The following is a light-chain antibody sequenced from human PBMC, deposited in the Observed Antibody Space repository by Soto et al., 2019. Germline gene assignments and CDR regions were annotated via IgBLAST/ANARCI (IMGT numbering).Light chain of an antibody. CDR1: QSVSSN. J-gene: IGKJ1*01. CDR2: GAS. Sequence: EIVMTQSPATLSVSPGERATLSCRASQSVSSNLACYQQKPGQAPRLLIYGASTRATGIPARFSGSGSGTEFILTISSLQSEDFAVYYCQQYNNWPPTFGQGTKV. CDR3: QQYNNWPPT. V-gene: IGKV3-15*01.